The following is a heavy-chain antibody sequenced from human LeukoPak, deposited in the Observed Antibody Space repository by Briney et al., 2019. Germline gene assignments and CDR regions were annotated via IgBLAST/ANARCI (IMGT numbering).Heavy chain of an antibody. Sequence: GRSLRLSCAASGFTFDDYAMHWVRQAPGKGPEWVSGISWNSGSIGYADSVKGRFTISRDNAKNSLYLQMNSLRAEDTALYYCAKTHYDSSGYYDYWGQGTLVTVSS. V-gene: IGHV3-9*01. CDR2: ISWNSGSI. J-gene: IGHJ4*02. CDR3: AKTHYDSSGYYDY. CDR1: GFTFDDYA. D-gene: IGHD3-22*01.